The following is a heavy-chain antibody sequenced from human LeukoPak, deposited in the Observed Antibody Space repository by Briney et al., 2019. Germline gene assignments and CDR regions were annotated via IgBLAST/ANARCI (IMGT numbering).Heavy chain of an antibody. Sequence: SETLSLTCTVSGCSINTYYWSWIRQPPGKGLEWIASVYHSGTSNYNPSLRSRVTISVDTSKNQFSLRVNSVTAADTALYYCARDRSGHIYGRFDYWGQGALVTVSS. J-gene: IGHJ4*02. CDR3: ARDRSGHIYGRFDY. V-gene: IGHV4-59*01. CDR1: GCSINTYY. D-gene: IGHD5-18*01. CDR2: VYHSGTS.